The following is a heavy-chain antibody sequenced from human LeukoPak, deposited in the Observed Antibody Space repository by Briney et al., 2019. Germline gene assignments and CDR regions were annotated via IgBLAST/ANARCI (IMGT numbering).Heavy chain of an antibody. D-gene: IGHD3-10*01. CDR1: GYTFTSYG. V-gene: IGHV1-18*01. CDR2: ISAYNGNT. Sequence: ASVKVSCKASGYTFTSYGISWVRQAPGQGLEWMGWISAYNGNTNYAQKLQGRVTMTEDTSTDTAYMELSSLRSEDTAVYYCATDLQITMVRGVRQLSGYWGQGTLVTVSS. J-gene: IGHJ4*02. CDR3: ATDLQITMVRGVRQLSGY.